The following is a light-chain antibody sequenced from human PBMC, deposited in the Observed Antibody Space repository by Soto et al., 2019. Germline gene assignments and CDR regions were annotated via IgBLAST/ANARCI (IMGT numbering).Light chain of an antibody. CDR3: MQGTYWPRLT. Sequence: DVVMTQSPLSLPVTLGQPASISCRSSQSLVYSDGNTYLNWFHQRPGQSPRRLIYKVSNRDSGVPERFSGSGSGTDFTLKISRVESEDVGVYYCMQGTYWPRLTFGGGTKVEIK. V-gene: IGKV2-30*01. CDR2: KVS. CDR1: QSLVYSDGNTY. J-gene: IGKJ4*01.